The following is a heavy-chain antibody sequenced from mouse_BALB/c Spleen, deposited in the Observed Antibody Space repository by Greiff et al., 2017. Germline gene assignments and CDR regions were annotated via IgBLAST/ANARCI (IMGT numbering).Heavy chain of an antibody. Sequence: EVKLVESGGGLVQPGGSRKLSCAASGFTFSSFGMHWVRQAPEKGLEWVAYISSGSSTIYYADTVKGRFTISRDNPKNTLFLQMASLRSEDTAMYYCASGGAYGNLPYAMGYWGQGTSVTVSS. D-gene: IGHD2-1*01. V-gene: IGHV5-17*02. J-gene: IGHJ4*01. CDR3: ASGGAYGNLPYAMGY. CDR1: GFTFSSFG. CDR2: ISSGSSTI.